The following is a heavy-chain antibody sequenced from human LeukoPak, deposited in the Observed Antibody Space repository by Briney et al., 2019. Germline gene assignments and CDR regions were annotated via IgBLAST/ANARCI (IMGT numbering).Heavy chain of an antibody. CDR2: INHSGGT. J-gene: IGHJ3*02. Sequence: SETLSLTCAVYGGSFSGYYWSWIRQPPGKGLEWIGEINHSGGTNYNPSLKSRVTISVDTSKSQFSLKLSSVTAADTAVYYCARGRYYYDSSGYYLKRDAFDIWGQGTMVTVSS. CDR1: GGSFSGYY. V-gene: IGHV4-34*01. D-gene: IGHD3-22*01. CDR3: ARGRYYYDSSGYYLKRDAFDI.